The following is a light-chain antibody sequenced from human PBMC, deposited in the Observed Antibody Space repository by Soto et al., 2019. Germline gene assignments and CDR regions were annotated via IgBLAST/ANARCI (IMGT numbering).Light chain of an antibody. CDR2: EVT. CDR3: CSHALTPSVL. V-gene: IGLV2-23*02. Sequence: QSVLTQPASVSGSPGQTITISCTGTTNDVGSCNLVSWYQQLPGKVPKLMVYEVTKRPSGVSDRFSGSKSGNTASLTISGLQAEDEADYYCCSHALTPSVLFGGGTKLTVL. CDR1: TNDVGSCNL. J-gene: IGLJ2*01.